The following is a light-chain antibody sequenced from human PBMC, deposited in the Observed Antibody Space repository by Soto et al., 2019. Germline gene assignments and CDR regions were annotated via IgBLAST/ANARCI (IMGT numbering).Light chain of an antibody. CDR2: AAS. CDR1: QGIRND. V-gene: IGKV1-6*01. J-gene: IGKJ1*01. Sequence: IHMTHSPASLSASLGDIVTITFRASQGIRNDLGWYQQKPGKAPNLLIYAASSLQSGVPSTFSGSGSGTDFTLTISSLQPEDFATYYCLHYTSYSRPFGQGTKVDIK. CDR3: LHYTSYSRP.